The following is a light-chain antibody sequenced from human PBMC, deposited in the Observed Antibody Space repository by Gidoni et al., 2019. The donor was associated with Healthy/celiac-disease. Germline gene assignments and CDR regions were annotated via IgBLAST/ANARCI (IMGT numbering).Light chain of an antibody. CDR1: QSVSSN. J-gene: IGKJ5*01. CDR3: QQYNNWPPIT. Sequence: EIVMTQSPATLSVSPGERATLSCRASQSVSSNFSWYQQKPGQAPRLLIYGASTRATGIPARFSGSGSGTEFTLTISSLQSEEFAVYYCQQYNNWPPITFGQGTRLEIK. V-gene: IGKV3-15*01. CDR2: GAS.